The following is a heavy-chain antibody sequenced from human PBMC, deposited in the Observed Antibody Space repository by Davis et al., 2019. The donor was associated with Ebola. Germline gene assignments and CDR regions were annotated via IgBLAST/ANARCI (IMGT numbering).Heavy chain of an antibody. D-gene: IGHD3-3*01. CDR3: ARQDYDFWSGSHNWFDP. V-gene: IGHV4-59*01. CDR2: IHYSGSS. J-gene: IGHJ5*02. Sequence: GSLRLSCTVSGGSIRSYYWTWIRQPPGKGLEYIGYIHYSGSSDYNASLESRVTISVDTSKNQFSLKLSSVTSADTAVYYCARQDYDFWSGSHNWFDPWGQGTLVTVSS. CDR1: GGSIRSYY.